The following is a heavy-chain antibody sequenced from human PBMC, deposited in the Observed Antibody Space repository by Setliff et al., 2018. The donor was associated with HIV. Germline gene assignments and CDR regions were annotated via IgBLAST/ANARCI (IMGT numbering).Heavy chain of an antibody. Sequence: SETLSLTCTVSGGSIKSHYWSWIRQPPGKGLEWIGSFYHTGSTHYNPSLKSRTTMSLDTSRNQVSLKLSSVSAADTAVYYCARDQGLELRGDYYYYGMDVWGQGTLVTVSS. J-gene: IGHJ6*02. D-gene: IGHD1-7*01. CDR3: ARDQGLELRGDYYYYGMDV. CDR2: FYHTGST. CDR1: GGSIKSHY. V-gene: IGHV4-59*11.